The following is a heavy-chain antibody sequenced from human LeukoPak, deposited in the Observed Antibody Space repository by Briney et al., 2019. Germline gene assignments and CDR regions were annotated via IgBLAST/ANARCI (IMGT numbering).Heavy chain of an antibody. D-gene: IGHD4-17*01. CDR2: INHSGST. Sequence: SETLSLTCAVYGGSFSGYYWSWIRQPPGKGLEWIGEINHSGSTNYNPSLKSRVTISVDTSKNQFSLKLSSVTAADTAVYYCARVTTVTRGVYYYYMDVWAKGPRSPSP. J-gene: IGHJ6*03. CDR3: ARVTTVTRGVYYYYMDV. CDR1: GGSFSGYY. V-gene: IGHV4-34*01.